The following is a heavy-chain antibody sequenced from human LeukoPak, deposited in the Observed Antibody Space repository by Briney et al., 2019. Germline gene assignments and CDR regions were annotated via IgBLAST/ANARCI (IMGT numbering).Heavy chain of an antibody. J-gene: IGHJ3*02. D-gene: IGHD3-16*02. CDR3: ARDRSFQGFFDI. V-gene: IGHV3-7*01. CDR2: IKQDGSEK. CDR1: GFTVSNNY. Sequence: GGSLRLSCVVSGFTVSNNYMSWVRQAPGKGLEWVANIKQDGSEKYYVDSVKGRFTISRDNAKNSLYLQMNSLRAEDTAVYYCARDRSFQGFFDIWGQGTMVTVSS.